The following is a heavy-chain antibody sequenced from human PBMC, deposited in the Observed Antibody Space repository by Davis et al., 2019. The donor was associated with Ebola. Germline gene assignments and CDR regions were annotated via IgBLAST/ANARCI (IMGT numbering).Heavy chain of an antibody. D-gene: IGHD3-3*01. CDR3: ARELIFGEATYGMDV. CDR2: IYSTGSP. Sequence: PSETLSLTCTVSGGSVSSGGYYWSWIRQRPGRGLEWIGYIYSTGSPYYTPSLKSRIIISLNTSKNLFSLKMSSVTAADTAMYYCARELIFGEATYGMDVWGQGTTVTVSS. J-gene: IGHJ6*02. V-gene: IGHV4-31*03. CDR1: GGSVSSGGYY.